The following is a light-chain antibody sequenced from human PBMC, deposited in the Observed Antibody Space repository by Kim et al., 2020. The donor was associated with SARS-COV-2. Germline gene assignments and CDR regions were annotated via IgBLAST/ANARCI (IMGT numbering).Light chain of an antibody. Sequence: SSELTQPPSVSVSPGQTASITCPGDKLGDKYACWYQQKPGQSPVLVIYQDSKRPSGIPERFSGSNSGNTATLTISGTQAMDEADYYCQAWDSSTAWVFVG. V-gene: IGLV3-1*01. J-gene: IGLJ3*02. CDR1: KLGDKY. CDR2: QDS. CDR3: QAWDSSTAWV.